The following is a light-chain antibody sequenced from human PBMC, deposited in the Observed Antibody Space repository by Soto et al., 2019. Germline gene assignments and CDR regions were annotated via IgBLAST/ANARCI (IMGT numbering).Light chain of an antibody. J-gene: IGLJ2*01. V-gene: IGLV2-23*02. CDR1: TTDVGKYNL. CDR3: SSHAGRGTVV. CDR2: EVT. Sequence: QSVLTQPASVSGSPGQSITISCTGTTTDVGKYNLVSWYQQHSGKAPKLMIYEVTKRPSGVSNRFSGSKSGNTASLTISGLQAEDEAAYYCSSHAGRGTVVFGGGTKVTVL.